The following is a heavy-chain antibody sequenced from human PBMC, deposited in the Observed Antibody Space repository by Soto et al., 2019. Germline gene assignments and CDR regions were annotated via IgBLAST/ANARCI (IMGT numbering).Heavy chain of an antibody. CDR1: GGSISSYY. CDR3: ARGFPTVVTVDY. CDR2: IYYSGIT. J-gene: IGHJ4*02. D-gene: IGHD4-17*01. V-gene: IGHV4-59*01. Sequence: SETLSLTCTVSGGSISSYYWSWVRQPPGKGLEWIGYIYYSGITDYNPSLKSRVTISVDTSKSQFSLKLSSVTAADTAVYYCARGFPTVVTVDYWGQGTLVTVSS.